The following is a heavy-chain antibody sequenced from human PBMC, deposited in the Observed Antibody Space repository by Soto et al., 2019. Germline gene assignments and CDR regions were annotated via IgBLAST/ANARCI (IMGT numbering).Heavy chain of an antibody. CDR3: ASAPIPARRTRGIDY. CDR1: GYTFTSYD. D-gene: IGHD3-16*01. CDR2: MNPNSGNT. V-gene: IGHV1-8*01. J-gene: IGHJ4*02. Sequence: ASVKVSCKASGYTFTSYDINWVRQATGQGLEWMGWMNPNSGNTGYAQKFQGRVTMTRNTSISTAYMELSSLRSEDTAVYYCASAPIPARRTRGIDYCEQGTLVSVSS.